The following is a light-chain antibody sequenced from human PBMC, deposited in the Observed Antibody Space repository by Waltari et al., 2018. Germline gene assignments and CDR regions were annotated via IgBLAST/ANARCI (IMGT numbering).Light chain of an antibody. CDR3: QQYYSSPVT. J-gene: IGKJ5*01. V-gene: IGKV4-1*01. CDR2: WAS. Sequence: DIVMTQSPDSLAVSLGERATINCKSSQSVLYRSDNKNYLGWYQQKPGLPPKMLSYWASTRESGVPDRFSGSGSVTDFTLTISRLQAEDVAVYYCQQYYSSPVTFGQGTRLEIK. CDR1: QSVLYRSDNKNY.